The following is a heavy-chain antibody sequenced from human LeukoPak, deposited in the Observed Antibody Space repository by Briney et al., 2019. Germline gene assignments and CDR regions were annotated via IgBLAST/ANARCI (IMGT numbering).Heavy chain of an antibody. J-gene: IGHJ3*02. CDR2: IYHSGST. CDR1: GYSISSGYY. D-gene: IGHD3-22*01. Sequence: SETLSLTCTVSGYSISSGYYWGWIRQPPGKGLEWIGSIYHSGSTNYNPSLKSRVTISVDTSKNQFSLKLSSVTTADTAVYYCARYYYDNSGSICAFDIWGQGTMVTVSS. V-gene: IGHV4-38-2*02. CDR3: ARYYYDNSGSICAFDI.